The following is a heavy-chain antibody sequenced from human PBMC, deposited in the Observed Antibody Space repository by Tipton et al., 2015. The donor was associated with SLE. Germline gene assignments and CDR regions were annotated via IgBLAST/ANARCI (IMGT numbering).Heavy chain of an antibody. Sequence: TLSLTCTVSGGSISSGGYYWTWIRQLPGKGLGWIGYIYYSGNTYYNLSLGSRLTISVDTSKDQFSLRLTSVTAADTAVYYCARATDWNLSPDVWGKGTTVTVSS. V-gene: IGHV4-31*03. D-gene: IGHD1-7*01. CDR2: IYYSGNT. CDR1: GGSISSGGYY. CDR3: ARATDWNLSPDV. J-gene: IGHJ6*04.